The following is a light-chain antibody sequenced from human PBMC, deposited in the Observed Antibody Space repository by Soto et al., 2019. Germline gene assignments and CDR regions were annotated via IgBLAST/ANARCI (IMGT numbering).Light chain of an antibody. CDR3: SSYTSSSTLYV. CDR2: EVS. CDR1: SSDVGGYNY. J-gene: IGLJ1*01. Sequence: QSALTQPASVSGSPGQSITISCTGTSSDVGGYNYVSWYQQHPGKAPKLMIYEVSNRPSGVSNRFSGSKSGNTASLTISGLQAEDEADDYFSSYTSSSTLYVFGTGTKLTVL. V-gene: IGLV2-14*01.